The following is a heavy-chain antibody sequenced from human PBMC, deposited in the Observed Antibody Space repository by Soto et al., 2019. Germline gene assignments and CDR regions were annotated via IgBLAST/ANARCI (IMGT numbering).Heavy chain of an antibody. J-gene: IGHJ4*02. CDR2: IYPGDSDT. CDR3: ARLQIAAADYYFDY. V-gene: IGHV5-51*07. CDR1: GYRVTSYW. D-gene: IGHD6-13*01. Sequence: GESLTLSCEVSGYRVTSYWSGWVHPMPGKGLEWMGIIYPGDSDTRYSPSFQGQVTISADKSISTAYLQWSSLKASDTAMYYCARLQIAAADYYFDYWGQGTLVTVSS.